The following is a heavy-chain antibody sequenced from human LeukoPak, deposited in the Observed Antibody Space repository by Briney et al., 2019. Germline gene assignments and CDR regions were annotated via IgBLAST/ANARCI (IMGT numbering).Heavy chain of an antibody. V-gene: IGHV1-2*02. Sequence: ASVKVSYKPSGYPFSVHYINWVRHAPGQGLEWMGWIKPNSGDTNYAQKFQGRLTMTRDTTISTVYMELSRLTSDDTAVYYCARGDEWERAIDFWGQGTLITVSS. CDR2: IKPNSGDT. CDR1: GYPFSVHY. D-gene: IGHD1-26*01. J-gene: IGHJ4*02. CDR3: ARGDEWERAIDF.